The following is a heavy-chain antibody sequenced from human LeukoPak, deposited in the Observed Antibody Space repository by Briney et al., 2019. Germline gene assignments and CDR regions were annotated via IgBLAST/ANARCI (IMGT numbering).Heavy chain of an antibody. CDR1: GFTVSSNY. Sequence: GGSLRLSCAASGFTVSSNYMSWVRQAPGKGLEWVSVIYSGGSAYYADSVKGRFTISRDNSKNTLYIQMNSLRAEDTAVYYCARARRHDSSGYGDAFDIWGQGTMVTVSS. V-gene: IGHV3-53*01. CDR2: IYSGGSA. D-gene: IGHD3-22*01. CDR3: ARARRHDSSGYGDAFDI. J-gene: IGHJ3*02.